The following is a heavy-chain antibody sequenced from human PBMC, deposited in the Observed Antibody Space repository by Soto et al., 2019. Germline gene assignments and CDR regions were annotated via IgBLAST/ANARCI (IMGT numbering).Heavy chain of an antibody. CDR2: IYYSGST. V-gene: IGHV4-39*01. CDR3: AKEGLAPFDI. Sequence: QLQLQESGPGLVKPSETLSLTCTVSGGSISSSSYYWGWIRQPPGKGLEWIGSIYYSGSTYYNPSLTRRVTMSVETPQNQCSLKLSSVAAAGTAVSYCAKEGLAPFDIWGQGTMVTVSS. J-gene: IGHJ3*02. CDR1: GGSISSSSYY.